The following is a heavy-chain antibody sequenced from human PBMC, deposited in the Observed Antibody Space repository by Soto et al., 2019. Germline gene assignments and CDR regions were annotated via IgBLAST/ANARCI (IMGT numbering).Heavy chain of an antibody. D-gene: IGHD1-26*01. CDR2: ISGSGGST. CDR1: GFTFSSYA. Sequence: EVQLLESGGGLVQPGGSLRLSCAASGFTFSSYAMSWVRQAPGKGLEWVSAISGSGGSTYYADSVKGRCTISRDNSKNTLYLQMNSLGAEAAAVYYCAKDLPVAGWVIVGATSKRDHWGQGALVNVSS. CDR3: AKDLPVAGWVIVGATSKRDH. V-gene: IGHV3-23*01. J-gene: IGHJ4*02.